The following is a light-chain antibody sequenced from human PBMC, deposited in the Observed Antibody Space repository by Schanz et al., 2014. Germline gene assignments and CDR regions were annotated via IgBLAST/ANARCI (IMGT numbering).Light chain of an antibody. J-gene: IGLJ3*02. CDR1: TGSVTSGHY. CDR3: SLLYSGARV. CDR2: HAS. Sequence: QAVVTQEPSLTVSPGGTVTLTCGSSTGSVTSGHYPYWFQQKPGQAPRTLIYHASNKHSWTPARFSGSLLAGKAALTVSGAQPEDEAEYYCSLLYSGARVFGGGTKPPS. V-gene: IGLV7-46*01.